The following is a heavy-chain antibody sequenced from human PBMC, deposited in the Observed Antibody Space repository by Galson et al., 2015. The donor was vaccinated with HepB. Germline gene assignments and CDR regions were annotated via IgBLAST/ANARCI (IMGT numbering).Heavy chain of an antibody. CDR1: GFNFTKNW. CDR2: INSDGRNT. D-gene: IGHD6-6*01. V-gene: IGHV3-74*01. J-gene: IGHJ4*02. CDR3: VKDLSTIAARRAFDY. Sequence: SLRLSCAASGFNFTKNWMHWVRQAPGKGLVWVSRINSDGRNTTYADSVKGRFTISRDNAKNTLYLQMSSLRAEDTAVHYCVKDLSTIAARRAFDYWGRGTLVTVSS.